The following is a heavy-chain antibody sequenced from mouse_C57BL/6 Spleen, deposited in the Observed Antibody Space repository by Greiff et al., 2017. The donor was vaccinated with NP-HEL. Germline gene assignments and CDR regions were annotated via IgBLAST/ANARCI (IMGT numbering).Heavy chain of an antibody. CDR3: ARRGDIYYYGSSRAMDY. V-gene: IGHV3-6*01. J-gene: IGHJ4*01. Sequence: EVQLQESGPGLVKPSQSLSLTCSVTGYSITSGYYWNWIRQFPGNKLEWMGYISYDGSNNYNPSLKNRISITRDTSKNQFFLKLNSVTTEDTATYYCARRGDIYYYGSSRAMDYWGQGTSVTVSS. CDR1: GYSITSGYY. CDR2: ISYDGSN. D-gene: IGHD1-1*01.